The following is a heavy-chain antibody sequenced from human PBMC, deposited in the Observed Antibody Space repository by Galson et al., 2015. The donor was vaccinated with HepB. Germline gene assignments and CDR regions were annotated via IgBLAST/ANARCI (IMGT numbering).Heavy chain of an antibody. D-gene: IGHD4-17*01. CDR1: GYTFTSYY. CDR3: ARDRYGASKTGIYYYYGMDV. Sequence: SVKVSCKASGYTFTSYYMHWVRQAPGQGLEWMGIINPSGGSTSYAQKLQGRVTMTRDTSTSTVYMELSSLRSEDTAVYYCARDRYGASKTGIYYYYGMDVWGQGTTVTVSS. V-gene: IGHV1-46*04. CDR2: INPSGGST. J-gene: IGHJ6*02.